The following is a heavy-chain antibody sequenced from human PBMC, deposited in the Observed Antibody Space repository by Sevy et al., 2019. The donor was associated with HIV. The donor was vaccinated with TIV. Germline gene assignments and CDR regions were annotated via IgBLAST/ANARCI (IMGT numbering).Heavy chain of an antibody. CDR3: VKDPHYDFFDY. V-gene: IGHV3-7*01. CDR1: GFSFSIYW. Sequence: GGSLRLSCAASGFSFSIYWMSWVRQAPGKGLEWVATMKQDGSEEDYVDSVKGRFTISRDNAKNSLFLQMNSLSAEDTAVYYCVKDPHYDFFDYWGQGILVTVSS. CDR2: MKQDGSEE. D-gene: IGHD3-10*01. J-gene: IGHJ4*02.